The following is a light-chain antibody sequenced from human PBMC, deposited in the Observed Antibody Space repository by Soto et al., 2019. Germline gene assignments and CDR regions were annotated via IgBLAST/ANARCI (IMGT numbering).Light chain of an antibody. J-gene: IGLJ1*01. Sequence: QSALTQPASVSGSPGQSITISCSGSSSDIGYYNYVSWYQQHPGKAPKLMIYHVTDRPSGISNRFSGSKSGNTASLTISVLQAEDEADYYCSSYTPTNTFVFGTGTKLTVL. CDR3: SSYTPTNTFV. CDR1: SSDIGYYNY. V-gene: IGLV2-14*01. CDR2: HVT.